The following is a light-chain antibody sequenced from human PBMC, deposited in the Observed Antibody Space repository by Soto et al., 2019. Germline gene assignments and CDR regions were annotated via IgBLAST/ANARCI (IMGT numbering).Light chain of an antibody. CDR1: QSVSSSY. CDR3: QQYGSSTLT. V-gene: IGKV3-20*01. J-gene: IGKJ5*01. Sequence: ENVLTQSPGTLSLSPGERATLSCRASQSVSSSYLAWYQQKPGQAPRLLIYGASRRANGIPDRFSGSGSGTDFTLTISRLEPEDFALYYCQQYGSSTLTFGQGTRLEIK. CDR2: GAS.